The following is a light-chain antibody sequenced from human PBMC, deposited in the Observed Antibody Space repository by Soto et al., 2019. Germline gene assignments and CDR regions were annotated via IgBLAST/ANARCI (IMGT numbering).Light chain of an antibody. J-gene: IGKJ2*01. CDR3: QHRSSWPEGYP. CDR2: GAS. V-gene: IGKV3-15*01. Sequence: EIVMTQSPATLSVSPGERATLSCRASQSVSSNLAWYQQKPGQAPRLLIYGASTRATGVPARFTGSGSGTEFTLTISSLQSEDFAVYYCQHRSSWPEGYPFGQGTKLEIK. CDR1: QSVSSN.